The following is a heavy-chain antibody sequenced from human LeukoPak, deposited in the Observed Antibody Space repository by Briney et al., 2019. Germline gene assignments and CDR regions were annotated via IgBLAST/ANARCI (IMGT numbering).Heavy chain of an antibody. D-gene: IGHD1-26*01. V-gene: IGHV7-4-1*02. CDR3: ARDRWIVGATIFGY. J-gene: IGHJ4*02. CDR1: GYTFTSYA. CDR2: IDTNTGNP. Sequence: ASVKVSCKASGYTFTSYAMNWVRQAPGQGLEWMGWIDTNTGNPTYAQGFTGRFVFSLDTSVSTAYLQISSLKAEDTAVYYCARDRWIVGATIFGYWGQGTLVTVSS.